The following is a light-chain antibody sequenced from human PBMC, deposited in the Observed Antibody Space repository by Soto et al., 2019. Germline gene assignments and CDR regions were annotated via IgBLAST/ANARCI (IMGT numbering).Light chain of an antibody. V-gene: IGLV2-11*01. CDR2: EVS. J-gene: IGLJ1*01. CDR3: CAPTEKNPHV. Sequence: QSALTQPRSVSGSPGQSVTISCTATSSEVGRHNIVSWYQQHPGKVPRLIIYEVSKRSSGVPDRFYGSKSGSTASLIISGLQVEDEADYCCCAPTEKNPHVFGTGTKLTFL. CDR1: SSEVGRHNI.